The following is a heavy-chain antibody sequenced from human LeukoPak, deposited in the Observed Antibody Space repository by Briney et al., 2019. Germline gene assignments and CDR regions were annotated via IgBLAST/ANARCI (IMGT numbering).Heavy chain of an antibody. CDR1: GYTFTSYW. CDR2: IYPVDSDT. CDR3: ATQPYSSSSPYY. Sequence: GGSLKISCKGSGYTFTSYWIGWVRQLPGKGLEWMGIIYPVDSDTRYSPSFQGQVTISADKSISTASLQWSSLKASDTAMYYCATQPYSSSSPYYWGQGTLVTVSS. V-gene: IGHV5-51*01. D-gene: IGHD6-6*01. J-gene: IGHJ4*02.